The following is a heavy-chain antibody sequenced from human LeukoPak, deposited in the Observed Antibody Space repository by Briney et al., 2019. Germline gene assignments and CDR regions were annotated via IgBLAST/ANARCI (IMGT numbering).Heavy chain of an antibody. J-gene: IGHJ4*02. D-gene: IGHD6-19*01. CDR3: ARGGQSAWYEGAS. Sequence: SETLSLTCTVPGGSISSYYWSWIRQPPGKGLEWIGCIYDSGSTNYNPSLRSRVTMSVDTSKNQFSLKLSSVTAADTAIYYCARGGQSAWYEGASWGQGTLVTVSS. CDR1: GGSISSYY. V-gene: IGHV4-59*01. CDR2: IYDSGST.